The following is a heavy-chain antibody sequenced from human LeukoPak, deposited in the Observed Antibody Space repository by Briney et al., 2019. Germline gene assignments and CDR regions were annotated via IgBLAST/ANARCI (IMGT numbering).Heavy chain of an antibody. J-gene: IGHJ4*02. CDR3: ARAGDSPLPSGASLDY. Sequence: ASVKVSCKASGGTFSSYVISWVRQAPGQGLEWMGGIIPIFGTANYAQKFQGRVTITTDESTSTAYMELSSLRTEDTAVYYCARAGDSPLPSGASLDYWGQGTLVTVSS. V-gene: IGHV1-69*05. CDR2: IIPIFGTA. CDR1: GGTFSSYV. D-gene: IGHD2-2*01.